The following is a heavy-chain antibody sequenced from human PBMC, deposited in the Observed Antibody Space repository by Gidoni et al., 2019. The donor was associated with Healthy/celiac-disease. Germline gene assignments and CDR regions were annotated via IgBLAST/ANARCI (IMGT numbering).Heavy chain of an antibody. J-gene: IGHJ4*02. CDR1: GFTFSSYA. V-gene: IGHV3-23*04. CDR3: AKDPSYDILTGYYFAPFDY. Sequence: EVQLVESGGGLVQPGGSLRLSCAASGFTFSSYAMSWVRQAPGKGLEWVSAISGSGGSTYYADSVKGRFTISRDNSKNTLYLQMNSLRAEDTAVYYCAKDPSYDILTGYYFAPFDYWGQGTLVTVSS. CDR2: ISGSGGST. D-gene: IGHD3-9*01.